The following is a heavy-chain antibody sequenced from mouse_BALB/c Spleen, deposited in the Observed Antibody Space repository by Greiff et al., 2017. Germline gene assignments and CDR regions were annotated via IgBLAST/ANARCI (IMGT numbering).Heavy chain of an antibody. J-gene: IGHJ2*01. V-gene: IGHV5-17*02. CDR3: ARGYGPHYFDY. Sequence: EVKLQESGGGLVQPGGSRKLSCAASGFTFSSFGMHWVRQAPEKGLEWVAYISSGSSTIYYADTVKGRFTISRDNPKNTLFLQMTSLRSEDTAMYYCARGYGPHYFDYWGQGTTLTVSS. D-gene: IGHD1-1*01. CDR2: ISSGSSTI. CDR1: GFTFSSFG.